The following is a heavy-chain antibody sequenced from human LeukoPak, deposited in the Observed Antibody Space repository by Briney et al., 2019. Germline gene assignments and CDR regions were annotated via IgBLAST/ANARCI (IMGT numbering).Heavy chain of an antibody. CDR3: ARYYPVGITEYYFDY. CDR2: INPSGGST. D-gene: IGHD1-26*01. Sequence: ASVKVSCKASGYTFTNYYIHWVRQAPGQGLERMGIINPSGGSTSYAQKFQGRVTITADESTSTAYMELSSLRSEDTAMYYCARYYPVGITEYYFDYWGQGTLVTVSS. J-gene: IGHJ4*02. CDR1: GYTFTNYY. V-gene: IGHV1-46*01.